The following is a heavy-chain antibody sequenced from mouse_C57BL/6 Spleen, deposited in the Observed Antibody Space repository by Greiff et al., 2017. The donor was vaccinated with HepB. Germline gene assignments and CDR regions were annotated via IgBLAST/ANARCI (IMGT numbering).Heavy chain of an antibody. D-gene: IGHD1-1*01. V-gene: IGHV5-17*01. CDR1: GFTFSDYG. Sequence: DVKLVESGGGLVKPGGSLKLSCAASGFTFSDYGMHWVRQAPEKGLEWVAYISSGSITIYYADTVKGRFTISRDNAKNTLFLQMTSLRSEDTAMYYCARNYYGSSSYYCDYWGQGTTLTVSS. CDR2: ISSGSITI. CDR3: ARNYYGSSSYYCDY. J-gene: IGHJ2*01.